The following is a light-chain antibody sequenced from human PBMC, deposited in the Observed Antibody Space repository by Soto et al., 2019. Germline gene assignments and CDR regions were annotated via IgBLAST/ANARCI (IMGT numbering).Light chain of an antibody. CDR2: GAS. CDR1: QRFSTN. V-gene: IGKV3-15*01. J-gene: IGKJ5*01. CDR3: QQYNNWLIT. Sequence: EIVMTQSPATLSVSPGERATLSCRASQRFSTNLAWYQQKPGQAPRLLIYGASTRATGIPARFSGSGSGTEFTLTISSLQSEDFAVYYCQQYNNWLITFGQGTRLEIK.